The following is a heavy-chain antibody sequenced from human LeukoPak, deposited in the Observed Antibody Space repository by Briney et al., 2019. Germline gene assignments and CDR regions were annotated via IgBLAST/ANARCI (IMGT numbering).Heavy chain of an antibody. Sequence: SETLSLTCTVSGDSISNSDYYWGWIRQPPGKGLEWIALINYSGRTFYNPSLRSRVTISVDMSKDQFSLNLNSVTAADTAVYYCARRRKDLNWFDPWGQGTLVTVSS. CDR3: ARRRKDLNWFDP. J-gene: IGHJ5*02. CDR2: INYSGRT. V-gene: IGHV4-39*01. CDR1: GDSISNSDYY.